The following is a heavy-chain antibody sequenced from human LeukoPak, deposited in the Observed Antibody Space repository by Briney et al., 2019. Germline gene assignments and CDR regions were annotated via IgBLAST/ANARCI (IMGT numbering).Heavy chain of an antibody. CDR3: ARDGTPGTTFRFDP. Sequence: ASVKVSCKASGYTFTSYAMHWVRQAPGQRLEWMGWINAGNGNTKYSQKFQARVTMTTDTSTTTAYMELRSLRSDDTAVYYCARDGTPGTTFRFDPWGQGTLVIVSS. J-gene: IGHJ5*02. V-gene: IGHV1-3*01. CDR1: GYTFTSYA. D-gene: IGHD1-1*01. CDR2: INAGNGNT.